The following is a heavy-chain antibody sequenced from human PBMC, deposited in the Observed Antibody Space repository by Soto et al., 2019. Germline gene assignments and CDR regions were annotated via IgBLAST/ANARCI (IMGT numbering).Heavy chain of an antibody. V-gene: IGHV3-33*01. CDR3: ARAYCSSTSCYWSHWFDP. CDR1: GFTFSSYG. CDR2: IWYDGSNK. J-gene: IGHJ5*02. Sequence: GSLRLSCAASGFTFSSYGMHWVRQAPGKGLEWVAVIWYDGSNKYYADSVKGRFTISRDNSKNTLYLQMNSLRAEDTAVYYCARAYCSSTSCYWSHWFDPWGQGTLVTVSS. D-gene: IGHD2-2*01.